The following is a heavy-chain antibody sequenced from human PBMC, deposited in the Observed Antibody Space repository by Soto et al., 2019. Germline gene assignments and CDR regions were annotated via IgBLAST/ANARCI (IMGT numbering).Heavy chain of an antibody. D-gene: IGHD3-22*01. CDR1: GFTFSSYG. CDR3: ARDSSSGYNDY. V-gene: IGHV3-33*01. J-gene: IGHJ4*02. CDR2: IWYDGSNK. Sequence: GGSLRLSCTASGFTFSSYGMHWVRQAPGEGLEWVAVIWYDGSNKYYADSVKGRFTISRDNSKNTLYLQMNSLRAEDTAVYYCARDSSSGYNDYWGQEPLVTVSS.